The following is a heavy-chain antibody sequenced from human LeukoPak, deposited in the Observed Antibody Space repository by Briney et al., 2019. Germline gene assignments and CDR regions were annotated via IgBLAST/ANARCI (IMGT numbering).Heavy chain of an antibody. CDR2: IIPIIGTV. CDR3: ARQITMIEEGAFDI. V-gene: IGHV1-69*13. D-gene: IGHD3-22*01. CDR1: GGTFNRYA. Sequence: SVKVSCKASGGTFNRYAISWVRQAPGQGLEWMGGIIPIIGTVNYAQKFQGRVTITADESTSTAYMELSSLRSEDTAVYYCARQITMIEEGAFDIWGQGTMVTVSS. J-gene: IGHJ3*02.